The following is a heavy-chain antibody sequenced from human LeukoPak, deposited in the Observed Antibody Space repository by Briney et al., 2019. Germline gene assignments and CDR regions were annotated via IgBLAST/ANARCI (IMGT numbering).Heavy chain of an antibody. CDR1: GFTFGDTW. J-gene: IGHJ4*02. V-gene: IGHV3-7*03. D-gene: IGHD3/OR15-3a*01. CDR3: ATSYDMGWLIGY. CDR2: IKQGGSEK. Sequence: PGGSLRFSCAASGFTFGDTWMNWVRQVPGQGLEWVANIKQGGSEKFYVASVKGRFTISRDNGKSSLYLQMNSLRAEDTALYYCATSYDMGWLIGYWGQGTLVTVSS.